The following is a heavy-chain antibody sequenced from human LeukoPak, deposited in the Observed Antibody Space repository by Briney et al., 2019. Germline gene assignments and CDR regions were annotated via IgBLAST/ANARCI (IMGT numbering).Heavy chain of an antibody. CDR2: IWYDGSNK. Sequence: GGSLRLSCAASGFTFSSYGMHWVRQAPGKGLEWVAVIWYDGSNKYYADSVKGRFTISRDNSKNTLYLQMNSLRAEDTAVYYCARDKYCGSTSCYVVRDYYYGMDVWGQGTTVTVSS. CDR1: GFTFSSYG. CDR3: ARDKYCGSTSCYVVRDYYYGMDV. D-gene: IGHD2-2*01. V-gene: IGHV3-33*01. J-gene: IGHJ6*02.